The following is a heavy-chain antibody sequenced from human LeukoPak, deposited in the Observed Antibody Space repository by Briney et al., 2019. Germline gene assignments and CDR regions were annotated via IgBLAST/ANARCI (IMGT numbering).Heavy chain of an antibody. CDR2: ISGSGGST. V-gene: IGHV3-23*01. Sequence: PGRSLRLSCAASGFAFSSYAMSWVRQAPGKGLQWVSAISGSGGSTYYADSVKGRFTISRDNSKNTLYLQMNSLRVEDTAVYYCAKGGMNSGTYRVFGYWGQGTLVTVSS. J-gene: IGHJ4*02. CDR1: GFAFSSYA. CDR3: AKGGMNSGTYRVFGY. D-gene: IGHD1-26*01.